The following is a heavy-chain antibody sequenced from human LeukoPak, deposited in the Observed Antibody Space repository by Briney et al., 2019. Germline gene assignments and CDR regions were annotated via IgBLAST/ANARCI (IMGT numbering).Heavy chain of an antibody. Sequence: PSETLSLTCTVSGYSISSDYWWGWIRQPPGKRLEWLGSFNHRDTTYYNPSFNGRVTISVDTSKNQFSLKLSSVTAADTAVYYCARVPRDDFELGWFDPWGQGTLVTVSS. CDR1: GYSISSDYW. J-gene: IGHJ5*02. V-gene: IGHV4-38-2*02. D-gene: IGHD3-3*01. CDR3: ARVPRDDFELGWFDP. CDR2: FNHRDTT.